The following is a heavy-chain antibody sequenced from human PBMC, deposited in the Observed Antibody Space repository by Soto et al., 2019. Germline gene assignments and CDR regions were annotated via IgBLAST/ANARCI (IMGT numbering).Heavy chain of an antibody. CDR1: GYTFTSYG. CDR3: ASRYCSGGSCYWSPRSLDY. V-gene: IGHV1-18*01. CDR2: ISAYNGNT. Sequence: QVQLVQSGAEVKKPGASVKVSCKASGYTFTSYGISWVRQAPGQGLEWMGWISAYNGNTNYAQKLQGRVTMTTDTATSTAYMELRSLRSDDTAVYYCASRYCSGGSCYWSPRSLDYWGQGTLVTVSS. J-gene: IGHJ4*02. D-gene: IGHD2-15*01.